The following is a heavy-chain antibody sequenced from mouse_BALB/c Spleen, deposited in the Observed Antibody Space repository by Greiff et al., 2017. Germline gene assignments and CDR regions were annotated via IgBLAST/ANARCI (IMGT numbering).Heavy chain of an antibody. V-gene: IGHV5-6-3*01. CDR2: INSNGGST. J-gene: IGHJ3*01. D-gene: IGHD3-2*02. CDR1: GFTFSSYG. CDR3: ARDQDWLAY. Sequence: EVKLVESGGGLVQPGGSLKLSCAASGFTFSSYGMSWVRQTPDKRLELVATINSNGGSTYYPDSVKGRFTISRDDAKNTLYLQMSSLKSEDTAMYYCARDQDWLAYWGQGTLVTVSA.